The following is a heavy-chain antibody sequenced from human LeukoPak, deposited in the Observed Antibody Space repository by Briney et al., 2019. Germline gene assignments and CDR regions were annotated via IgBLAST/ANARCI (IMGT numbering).Heavy chain of an antibody. J-gene: IGHJ2*01. CDR1: GGSISSYY. CDR2: IYTSGST. Sequence: PSETLSLTCTVSGGSISSYYWSWIRQPAGKGLEWIGRIYTSGSTNYNPSLKSRVTMSVDTSKNQFSLKLSSATAADTAVYYCARDQGAYCSSTSCYGWYFDLWGRGTLVTVSS. D-gene: IGHD2-2*01. CDR3: ARDQGAYCSSTSCYGWYFDL. V-gene: IGHV4-4*07.